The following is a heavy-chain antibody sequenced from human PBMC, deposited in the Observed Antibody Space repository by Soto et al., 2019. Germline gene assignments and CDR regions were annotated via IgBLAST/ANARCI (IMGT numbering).Heavy chain of an antibody. J-gene: IGHJ4*02. CDR1: GGSISSYY. CDR3: ARGPGGYCGGDCYPYYFDY. CDR2: IYYSGST. Sequence: SETLSLTCTVSGGSISSYYWSWIRQPPGKGLEWIGYIYYSGSTNYNPSLKSRVTISVDTSKNQFSLKLSSVTAADTAVYYCARGPGGYCGGDCYPYYFDYWGQGTLVTVSS. V-gene: IGHV4-59*12. D-gene: IGHD2-21*02.